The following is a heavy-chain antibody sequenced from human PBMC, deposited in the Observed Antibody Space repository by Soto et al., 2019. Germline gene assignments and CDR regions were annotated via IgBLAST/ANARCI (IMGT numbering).Heavy chain of an antibody. V-gene: IGHV3-74*01. J-gene: IGHJ4*02. CDR1: GFTFSSYW. Sequence: EVQLVESGGGLVQLGGSLRLSCAASGFTFSSYWMHWVRQAPGKGLEWVSRMNMDGNRISYVDSVKGRCTISRDNAKNTCYMEMNRARVEDTAVDYCVRGDGDRYDGHGYLGRHWGQGSLVTVSS. D-gene: IGHD2-21*01. CDR2: MNMDGNRI. CDR3: VRGDGDRYDGHGYLGRH.